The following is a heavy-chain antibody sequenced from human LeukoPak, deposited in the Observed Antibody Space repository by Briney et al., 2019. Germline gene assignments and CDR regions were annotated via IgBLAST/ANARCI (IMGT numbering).Heavy chain of an antibody. CDR2: MSSSGSTI. CDR1: GFTFSDYY. CDR3: AIPGTGTKSDY. J-gene: IGHJ4*02. V-gene: IGHV3-11*01. Sequence: PGGSLGLSCAASGFTFSDYYMSWVRQARGKGREGVSYMSSSGSTIYYAESVKGRFTISRDNAKNSLYLQTNSLRAEDTAVYYCAIPGTGTKSDYWGQGTLVTVSS. D-gene: IGHD1-1*01.